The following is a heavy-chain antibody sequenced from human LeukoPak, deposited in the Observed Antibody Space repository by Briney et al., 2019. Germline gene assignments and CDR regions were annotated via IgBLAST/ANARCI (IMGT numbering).Heavy chain of an antibody. CDR3: ARDGVSIWSGYSYNWFDP. CDR1: GGSFSGYY. V-gene: IGHV4-34*01. CDR2: INHSGST. J-gene: IGHJ5*02. D-gene: IGHD3-3*01. Sequence: SETLSLTCAVYGGSFSGYYWSWIRQPPGKGLEWIGEINHSGSTNYNPSLKSRVTISVDTSKNRFSLKLSPVTAADTAVYYCARDGVSIWSGYSYNWFDPWGQGTLVTVSS.